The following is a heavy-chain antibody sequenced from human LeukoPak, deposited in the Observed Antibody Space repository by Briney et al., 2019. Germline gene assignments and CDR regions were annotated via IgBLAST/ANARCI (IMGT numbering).Heavy chain of an antibody. Sequence: SVKVSCKASGGTFSSYAISWVRQAPGQGLEWMGRIIPILGIANYAQKFQGRVTITADKSTSTAYMELSSLRSEDTAVYYCAKEIVGATLPSDYWGQGTLVTVSS. J-gene: IGHJ4*02. D-gene: IGHD1-26*01. V-gene: IGHV1-69*04. CDR2: IIPILGIA. CDR1: GGTFSSYA. CDR3: AKEIVGATLPSDY.